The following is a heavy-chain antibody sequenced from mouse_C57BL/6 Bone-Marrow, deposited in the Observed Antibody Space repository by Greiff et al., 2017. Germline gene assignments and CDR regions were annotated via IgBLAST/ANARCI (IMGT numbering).Heavy chain of an antibody. Sequence: QVQLQQPGAELVRPGTSVKLSCKASGYTFTSYWMHWVKQRPGQGLEWIGVIDPSDSYTNYNQKFKGKATLTVDTSYSTGYMQLSSLTSEDSAVYYCAREGCFAYWGQGTLVTVSA. V-gene: IGHV1-59*01. J-gene: IGHJ3*01. CDR3: AREGCFAY. CDR2: IDPSDSYT. CDR1: GYTFTSYW.